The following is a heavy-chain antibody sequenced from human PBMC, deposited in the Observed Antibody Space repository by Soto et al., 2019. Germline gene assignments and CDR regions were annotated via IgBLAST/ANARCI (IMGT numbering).Heavy chain of an antibody. CDR3: ERADYYDSRGYYPLGAFDI. D-gene: IGHD3-22*01. CDR2: TYYRSKWYN. V-gene: IGHV6-1*01. Sequence: PSETLSLTCAISGDSVSSNSAAWNWIRQSPSRGLEWLGRTYYRSKWYNDYAVSVKSRITINPDTSKNQISLQLNSVTPEDTAEFYCERADYYDSRGYYPLGAFDIWGQGTMVPVSS. J-gene: IGHJ3*02. CDR1: GDSVSSNSAA.